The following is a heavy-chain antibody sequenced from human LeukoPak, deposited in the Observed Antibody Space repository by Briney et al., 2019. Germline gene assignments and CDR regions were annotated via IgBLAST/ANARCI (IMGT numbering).Heavy chain of an antibody. Sequence: GGSLRLSCATSGFTFDSYWMSWVRQAPGKGLEWVANIKEDGSEKYYVDSVKGRFTISRDNAKNSVYLQMNSLRAEDTAVYYCAREIGSAARGRWGQGTLVTVSA. CDR3: AREIGSAARGR. CDR2: IKEDGSEK. V-gene: IGHV3-7*05. J-gene: IGHJ4*02. D-gene: IGHD6-13*01. CDR1: GFTFDSYW.